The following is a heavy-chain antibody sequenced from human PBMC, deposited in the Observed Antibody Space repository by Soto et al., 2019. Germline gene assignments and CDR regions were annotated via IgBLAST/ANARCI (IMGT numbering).Heavy chain of an antibody. Sequence: ASVKVSCKASGYTFINYYMHWVRQAPGQGLEWMGIINPNGGSTTYAQKFQGRVTLTRDTSTNTVNMELSSLRSEDTAVYYCAKEKATLRRNHPFDIWGQGTMVTVSS. D-gene: IGHD2-21*02. J-gene: IGHJ3*02. CDR1: GYTFINYY. V-gene: IGHV1-46*01. CDR3: AKEKATLRRNHPFDI. CDR2: INPNGGST.